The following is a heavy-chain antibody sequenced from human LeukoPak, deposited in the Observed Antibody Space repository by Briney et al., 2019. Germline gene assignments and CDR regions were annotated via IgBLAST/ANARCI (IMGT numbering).Heavy chain of an antibody. CDR2: IYSGGST. Sequence: GGSLLLSCAASGFTVSSNYMSWVRQAPGKGLEWVSVIYSGGSTCYADSVKGRFTISRDNSKNTLYLQMNSLRAEDTAVYYCARDNYGPLDYWAREPWSPSPQ. D-gene: IGHD4-17*01. CDR3: ARDNYGPLDY. J-gene: IGHJ4*02. CDR1: GFTVSSNY. V-gene: IGHV3-66*02.